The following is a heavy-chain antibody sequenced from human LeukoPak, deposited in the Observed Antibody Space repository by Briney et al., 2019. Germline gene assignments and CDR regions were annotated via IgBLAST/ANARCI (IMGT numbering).Heavy chain of an antibody. CDR1: GDSISGKTYS. CDR3: VRYRSGSNRFDY. J-gene: IGHJ4*02. V-gene: IGHV4-39*01. D-gene: IGHD6-19*01. Sequence: SETLSLTCTVPGDSISGKTYSWGWVRQPPGKGLEWIGYMYYSENTYYNPSLKSRVTISVDTSRIQFSLKLSSVTAADTAVYYCVRYRSGSNRFDYWGQGTLVTVSS. CDR2: MYYSENT.